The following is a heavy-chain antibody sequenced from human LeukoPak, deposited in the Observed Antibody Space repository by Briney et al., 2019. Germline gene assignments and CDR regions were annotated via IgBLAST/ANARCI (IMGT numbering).Heavy chain of an antibody. CDR2: ISSSSSTI. D-gene: IGHD5-18*01. V-gene: IGHV3-48*02. Sequence: GGSLRLSCAASAFTFSSYTMNWVRQAPGKGLEWVSYISSSSSTIYYADSVKGRFTISRDNAKNSLYLQMNSLRDEDTAVYYCARYVDTTMVTWGQGTLVTVSS. J-gene: IGHJ4*02. CDR3: ARYVDTTMVT. CDR1: AFTFSSYT.